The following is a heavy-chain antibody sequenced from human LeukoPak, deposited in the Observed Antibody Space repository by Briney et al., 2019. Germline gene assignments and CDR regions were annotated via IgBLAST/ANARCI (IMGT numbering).Heavy chain of an antibody. D-gene: IGHD6-13*01. CDR1: GGSISSYY. Sequence: SETLSLTCTVSGGSISSYYWSWIRQPPGKGLEWIGYIYYSGSTNYNPSLKSRVTISVDTSKNQFSLKLSSVTAADTAVYYCARTDSSTWYPYWGQGTLVTVSS. V-gene: IGHV4-59*01. J-gene: IGHJ4*02. CDR3: ARTDSSTWYPY. CDR2: IYYSGST.